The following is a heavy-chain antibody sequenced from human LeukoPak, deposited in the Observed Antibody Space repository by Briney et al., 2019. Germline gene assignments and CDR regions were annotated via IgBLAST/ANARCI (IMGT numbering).Heavy chain of an antibody. CDR3: VKIVMAGGYFDH. J-gene: IGHJ4*02. V-gene: IGHV3-64*05. CDR1: GFTFSSYA. Sequence: GGSLRLSCSASGFTFSSYAMHWVRQAPGKGLEYVSAISSNGTTTYYADSVKGRFTISRDNSKNTLYFQMSSLRPEDTAVYYCVKIVMAGGYFDHWGQGTLVTVSS. D-gene: IGHD3-16*01. CDR2: ISSNGTTT.